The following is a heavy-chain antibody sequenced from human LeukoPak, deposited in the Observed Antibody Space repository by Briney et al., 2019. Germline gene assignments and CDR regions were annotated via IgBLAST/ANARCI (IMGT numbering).Heavy chain of an antibody. CDR3: ARGMDTYYYGSGSYYNMGNWFDP. Sequence: SETLSLTCTVSGGSISSYYWSWIRQPPGKGLEWIGYIYYSGSTNYNPSLKSRVTISVDTSKNQFSLKLSSVTAADTAVYYCARGMDTYYYGSGSYYNMGNWFDPWGQGTLVTVSS. V-gene: IGHV4-59*12. D-gene: IGHD3-10*01. CDR2: IYYSGST. CDR1: GGSISSYY. J-gene: IGHJ5*02.